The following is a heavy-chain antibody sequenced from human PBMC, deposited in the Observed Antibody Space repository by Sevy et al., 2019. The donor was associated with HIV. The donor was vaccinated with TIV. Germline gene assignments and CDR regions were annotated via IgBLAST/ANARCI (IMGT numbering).Heavy chain of an antibody. J-gene: IGHJ6*02. CDR3: ARLGYVHSLRYYGMDV. V-gene: IGHV4-4*07. CDR1: GGSISSYY. CDR2: IYTSGST. Sequence: SETLSLTCTVSGGSISSYYWSWIRQPAGKGLEWIGRIYTSGSTNYNPSLKSRVTMSVDTSKNQFSLKLSSVTAADTAVYYCARLGYVHSLRYYGMDVWGQGTTVTVSS. D-gene: IGHD5-18*01.